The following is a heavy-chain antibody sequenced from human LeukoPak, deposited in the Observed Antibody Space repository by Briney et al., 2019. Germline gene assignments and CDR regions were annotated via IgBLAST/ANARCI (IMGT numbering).Heavy chain of an antibody. Sequence: QPGGSLRLSCAVSGFRVSDYYMSWVRQAPGKGLEWVGLIRDSGEAFYADFARGRFAISRDESENTLYLQMNSLRVEDTAVYFCARDRAANQDWVEFDPWGQGTPVIVS. CDR3: ARDRAANQDWVEFDP. CDR2: IRDSGEA. CDR1: GFRVSDYY. D-gene: IGHD3/OR15-3a*01. V-gene: IGHV3-66*03. J-gene: IGHJ5*02.